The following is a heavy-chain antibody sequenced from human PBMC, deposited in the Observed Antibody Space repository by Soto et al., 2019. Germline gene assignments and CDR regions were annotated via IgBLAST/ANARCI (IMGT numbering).Heavy chain of an antibody. D-gene: IGHD3-16*02. Sequence: ASVKVSCKASGYTFTSYDINWVRQATGQGLEWMGWMNPNSGNTGYAQKFQGRVTMTRNTSISTAYMEPSSLRSEDTAVYYCYWIYYYYIWGSYRIKYYIDYSGQGTLVTVSS. V-gene: IGHV1-8*01. CDR3: YWIYYYYIWGSYRIKYYIDY. J-gene: IGHJ4*02. CDR2: MNPNSGNT. CDR1: GYTFTSYD.